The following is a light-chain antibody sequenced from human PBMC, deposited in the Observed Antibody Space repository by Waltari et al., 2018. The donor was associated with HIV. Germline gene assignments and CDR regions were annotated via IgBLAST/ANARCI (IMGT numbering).Light chain of an antibody. J-gene: IGKJ1*01. Sequence: EILMTQSPATLSVSPGERATLSCRASQSVNSNLAWYQQKPGQTPRLLIYGTSTRATDIPARFSGSGAETEFTLTISSLQSEDVAVYYCHHYNNWRETFGQGTKVEIK. V-gene: IGKV3-15*01. CDR1: QSVNSN. CDR3: HHYNNWRET. CDR2: GTS.